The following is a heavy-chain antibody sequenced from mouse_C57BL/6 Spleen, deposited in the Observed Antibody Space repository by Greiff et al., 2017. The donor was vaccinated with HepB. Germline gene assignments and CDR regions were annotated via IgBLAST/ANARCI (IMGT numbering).Heavy chain of an antibody. Sequence: VKLMESGAELARPGASVKLSCKASGYTFTSYGISWVKQRTGQGLEWIGEIYPRSGNTYYNEKFKGKATLTADKSSSTAYMELRSLTSEDSAVYFCARYYGSSPDYWGQGTTLTVSS. CDR2: IYPRSGNT. CDR1: GYTFTSYG. V-gene: IGHV1-81*01. CDR3: ARYYGSSPDY. D-gene: IGHD1-1*01. J-gene: IGHJ2*01.